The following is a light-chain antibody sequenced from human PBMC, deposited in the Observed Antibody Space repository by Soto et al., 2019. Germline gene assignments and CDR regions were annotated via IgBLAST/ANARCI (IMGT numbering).Light chain of an antibody. CDR2: DVS. V-gene: IGLV2-14*01. CDR1: SSDVGGYNY. J-gene: IGLJ2*01. CDR3: SSYTSTSTLV. Sequence: QSVLTQPASVSGSPGQSITISCTGTSSDVGGYNYVSWYQQHPGKAPKFMIYDVSNRPSGVSNRLSGSKSGNTASLTISGLQAEDEAEYYCSSYTSTSTLVFGGGTKRTFL.